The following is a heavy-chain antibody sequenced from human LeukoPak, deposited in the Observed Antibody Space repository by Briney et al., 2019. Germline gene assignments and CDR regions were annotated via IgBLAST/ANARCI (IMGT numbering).Heavy chain of an antibody. Sequence: GRALRLSCAASGFTFSNYAMHWVRQAPGKGLEWVAMISHDESNQYYVDSVKGRFTISRDNSKKSLYLQMNGLRPDDTALYYCAREGAIVGNAFGLWGLGTMVIVSS. CDR2: ISHDESNQ. CDR1: GFTFSNYA. D-gene: IGHD3-16*02. J-gene: IGHJ3*01. CDR3: AREGAIVGNAFGL. V-gene: IGHV3-30-3*01.